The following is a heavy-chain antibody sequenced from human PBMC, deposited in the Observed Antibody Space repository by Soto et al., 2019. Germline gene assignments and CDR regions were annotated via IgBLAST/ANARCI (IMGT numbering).Heavy chain of an antibody. J-gene: IGHJ4*02. CDR3: ARSILTGFYAYIDY. V-gene: IGHV4-31*03. CDR2: IYYSGST. Sequence: PSETLSLTCTVSGGSISSGGYYWSWIRQHPGKGLEWIGYIYYSGSTYYNPSLKSRVTISVDTPKNQFSLKLSSVTAADTAVYYCARSILTGFYAYIDYWGQGTLVTVSS. D-gene: IGHD3-9*01. CDR1: GGSISSGGYY.